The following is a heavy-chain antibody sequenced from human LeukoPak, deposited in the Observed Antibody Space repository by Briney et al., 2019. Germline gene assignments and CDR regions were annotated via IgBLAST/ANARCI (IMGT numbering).Heavy chain of an antibody. CDR1: GYTFTGYY. V-gene: IGHV1-2*02. CDR3: ARDRVVVPAAKRGWFDP. D-gene: IGHD2-2*01. Sequence: GASVKVSCKASGYTFTGYYMHWVRQAPGQGLEWMGWINPNSGGTNYAQKFQGRVTMTRHTSISTAYMELSRLRSDDTAVYYCARDRVVVPAAKRGWFDPWGQGTLVTVSS. J-gene: IGHJ5*02. CDR2: INPNSGGT.